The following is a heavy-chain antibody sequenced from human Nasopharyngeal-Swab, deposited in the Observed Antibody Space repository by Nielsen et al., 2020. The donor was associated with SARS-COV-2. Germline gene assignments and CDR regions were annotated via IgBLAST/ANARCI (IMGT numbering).Heavy chain of an antibody. Sequence: GESLKISCSASGFTFSSYAMHWVRQAPGKGLEYVSAISSNGGSTYYADSVKGRFTISRDNPKNTLYLQMSSLRAEDTAVYYCARDRGGGWFGDAGFDPWGQGTLVTVSS. V-gene: IGHV3-64D*06. CDR1: GFTFSSYA. J-gene: IGHJ5*02. D-gene: IGHD3-3*01. CDR3: ARDRGGGWFGDAGFDP. CDR2: ISSNGGST.